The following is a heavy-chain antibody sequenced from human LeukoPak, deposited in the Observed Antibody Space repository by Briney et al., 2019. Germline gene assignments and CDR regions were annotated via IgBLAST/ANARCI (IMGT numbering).Heavy chain of an antibody. J-gene: IGHJ4*02. CDR3: TARTGLSDFDY. Sequence: GGSLRLSCAASGFTFSNAWMSWVRQAPGRGLEWVGRIKRKGDDGTIDYAAPVKGRLSISRDDSKNTLYLQMNSLKSEDTAVYYCTARTGLSDFDYWGQGTLVTVSS. CDR2: IKRKGDDGTI. CDR1: GFTFSNAW. D-gene: IGHD3/OR15-3a*01. V-gene: IGHV3-15*01.